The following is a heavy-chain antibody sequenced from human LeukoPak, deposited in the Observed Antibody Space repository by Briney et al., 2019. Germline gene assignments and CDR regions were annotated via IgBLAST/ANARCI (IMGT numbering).Heavy chain of an antibody. CDR1: GDSVSNDHYY. V-gene: IGHV4-61*01. CDR2: IYYSGST. J-gene: IGHJ5*02. CDR3: ARVARVVAPKVPLT. D-gene: IGHD5-12*01. Sequence: PSETLSLTCTVSGDSVSNDHYYWSWIRQPPGKGLEWIGYIYYSGSTNYNSSLKSRVTISVDRSKNQFKNQFSLRLSSVTAADTAVYYCARVARVVAPKVPLTWGQGILVTVSS.